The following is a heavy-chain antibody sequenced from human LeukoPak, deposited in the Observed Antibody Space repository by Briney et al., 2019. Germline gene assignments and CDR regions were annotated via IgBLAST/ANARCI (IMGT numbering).Heavy chain of an antibody. D-gene: IGHD6-13*01. Sequence: SETLSLTCTVSGGSISSSSYYWGWIRQPPGKGLEWIGSIYYSGSTFYNPSLKSRVTISVDTSKNQFSLKLSSVTAADTAVYYCARVGYSSSWYLYWGQGTLVTVSS. CDR3: ARVGYSSSWYLY. V-gene: IGHV4-39*07. CDR2: IYYSGST. CDR1: GGSISSSSYY. J-gene: IGHJ4*02.